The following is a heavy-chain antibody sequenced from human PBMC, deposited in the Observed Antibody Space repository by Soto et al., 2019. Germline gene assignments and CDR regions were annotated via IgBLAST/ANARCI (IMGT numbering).Heavy chain of an antibody. CDR3: ARPYSSSSYYYYYGMDV. CDR1: GYSFTSYW. CDR2: IDPSDSYT. Sequence: GESLKISCKGSGYSFTSYWISWVRQMPGKGLEWRGRIDPSDSYTNYSPSFQGHVTISADKSISTAYLQWSSLKASDTAMYYCARPYSSSSYYYYYGMDVWGQGTTVTVSS. V-gene: IGHV5-10-1*01. D-gene: IGHD6-6*01. J-gene: IGHJ6*02.